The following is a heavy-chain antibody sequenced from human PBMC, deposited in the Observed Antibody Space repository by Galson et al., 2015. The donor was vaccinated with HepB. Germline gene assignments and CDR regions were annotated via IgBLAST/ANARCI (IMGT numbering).Heavy chain of an antibody. CDR3: TRDGKYSSSWYEDY. CDR1: GFTFGDYA. CDR2: IRSKAYGGTT. Sequence: SLRLSCAASGFTFGDYAMSWVRQAPGKGLEWVGFIRSKAYGGTTEYAASVKGRFTISRDDSKSIAYLQMNSLKTEDTAVYYCTRDGKYSSSWYEDYWGQGTLVTVSS. J-gene: IGHJ4*02. D-gene: IGHD6-13*01. V-gene: IGHV3-49*04.